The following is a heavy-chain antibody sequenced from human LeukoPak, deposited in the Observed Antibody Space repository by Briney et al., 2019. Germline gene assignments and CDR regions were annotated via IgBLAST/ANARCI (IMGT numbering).Heavy chain of an antibody. D-gene: IGHD5-18*01. CDR3: AKDHHVDTAFDY. CDR1: GFTFSSYN. J-gene: IGHJ4*02. V-gene: IGHV3-48*01. Sequence: GGSLRLSCAASGFTFSSYNINWVRQAPGKGLEWVSYISSSRRTISYADSVKGRFTISRDNSKNTLYLQMNSLRAEDTAVYYCAKDHHVDTAFDYWGQGTLVTVSS. CDR2: ISSSRRTI.